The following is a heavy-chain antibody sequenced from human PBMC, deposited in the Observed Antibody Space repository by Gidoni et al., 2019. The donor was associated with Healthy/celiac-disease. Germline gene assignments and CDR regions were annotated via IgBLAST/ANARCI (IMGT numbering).Heavy chain of an antibody. J-gene: IGHJ3*02. CDR3: ASLEGGGPPYCGGDCYSRGAFDI. V-gene: IGHV3-30-3*01. D-gene: IGHD2-21*01. Sequence: QVQLVESGGGVVQPGRSLRLSCAASGFTFSSYAMHWVRQAPGKGLEWVAVISYDGSNKYYADSVKGRFTISRDNSKNTLYLQMNSLRAEDTAVYYCASLEGGGPPYCGGDCYSRGAFDIWGQGTMVTVSS. CDR2: ISYDGSNK. CDR1: GFTFSSYA.